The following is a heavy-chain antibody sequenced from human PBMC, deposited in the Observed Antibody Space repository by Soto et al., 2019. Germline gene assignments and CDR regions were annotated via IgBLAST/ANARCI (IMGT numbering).Heavy chain of an antibody. D-gene: IGHD3-10*01. J-gene: IGHJ4*02. V-gene: IGHV3-7*01. CDR3: ATSMVRGGDDY. CDR2: IKQDGSEK. Sequence: EVQLVESGGGLVQPGGSLRLSCAAAGFTFSSYWMSWVRQAPGKGLEWVTNIKQDGSEKYYVDSVKGRFTISRDNAKNSLFLQMDSLRAEDTAVYYCATSMVRGGDDYWGQGTLVTVSS. CDR1: GFTFSSYW.